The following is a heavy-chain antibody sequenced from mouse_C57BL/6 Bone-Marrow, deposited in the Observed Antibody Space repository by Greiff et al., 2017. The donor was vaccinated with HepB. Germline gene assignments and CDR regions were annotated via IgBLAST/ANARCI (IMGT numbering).Heavy chain of an antibody. Sequence: QVQLQQSGAELVRPGTSVKLSCKASGYTFTSYWMHWVKQRPGQGLEWIGVIDPSDSYTNYNQKFKGKATLTVDTSSSTAYMQLSSLTSEDSAVYYCAGPFVAYWGQGTLVTVSA. CDR2: IDPSDSYT. CDR1: GYTFTSYW. CDR3: AGPFVAY. V-gene: IGHV1-59*01. J-gene: IGHJ3*01.